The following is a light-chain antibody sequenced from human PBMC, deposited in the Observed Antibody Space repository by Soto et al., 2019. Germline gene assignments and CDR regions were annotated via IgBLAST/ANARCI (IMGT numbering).Light chain of an antibody. CDR2: AAS. V-gene: IGKV1-39*01. CDR1: QSISRW. Sequence: DIQMTQSPSTLSASVGDRVTINCRASQSISRWVAWYKTKTGKATHLRIYAASSLQSVVPSRVSGRGSWTDVTLTISSLQTEEFATYDCQQTYSTLITFGQGTRLEIK. J-gene: IGKJ5*01. CDR3: QQTYSTLIT.